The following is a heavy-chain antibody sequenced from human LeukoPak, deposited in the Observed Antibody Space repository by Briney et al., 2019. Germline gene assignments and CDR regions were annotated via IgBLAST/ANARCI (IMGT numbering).Heavy chain of an antibody. V-gene: IGHV3-30*03. CDR1: EFTFSSYG. CDR2: ISFDGSNK. J-gene: IGHJ3*02. D-gene: IGHD2-2*01. Sequence: PGGSLRLSCAASEFTFSSYGMYWVRQAPGKGLEWVAVISFDGSNKYYADSVKGRFTISRDNSKNTLYLQMNSLRAEDMAVYYCARDNRSSTSRGAFDIWGQGTMVTVSS. CDR3: ARDNRSSTSRGAFDI.